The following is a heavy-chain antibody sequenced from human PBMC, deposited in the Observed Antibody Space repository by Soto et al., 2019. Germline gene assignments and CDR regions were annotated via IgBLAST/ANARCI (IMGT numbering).Heavy chain of an antibody. CDR3: GPPIFAVVSQPFDY. CDR1: GFTFSDYY. J-gene: IGHJ4*02. D-gene: IGHD3-3*01. Sequence: PGWSLRLSCAASGFTFSDYYMSWIRQAPGKGLEWVSYISSSSSYTNYADSVKGRFTISRDNAKNSLYLQMNSLRAEDTAVYYCGPPIFAVVSQPFDYWGQGTLLTVSS. CDR2: ISSSSSYT. V-gene: IGHV3-11*06.